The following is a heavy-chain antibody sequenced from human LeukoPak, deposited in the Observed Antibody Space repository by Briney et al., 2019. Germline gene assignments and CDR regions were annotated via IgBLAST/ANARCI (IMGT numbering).Heavy chain of an antibody. Sequence: GGSLRLSCAASGFTFDDYAMHWVRQAPGEGLEWVSGISWNSGSIGYADSVKGRFTISRDNAKNSLYLQMNSLRAEDTALYYCAHRVVPAAPYYFDYWGQGTLVTVSS. V-gene: IGHV3-9*01. J-gene: IGHJ4*02. CDR1: GFTFDDYA. D-gene: IGHD2-2*01. CDR3: AHRVVPAAPYYFDY. CDR2: ISWNSGSI.